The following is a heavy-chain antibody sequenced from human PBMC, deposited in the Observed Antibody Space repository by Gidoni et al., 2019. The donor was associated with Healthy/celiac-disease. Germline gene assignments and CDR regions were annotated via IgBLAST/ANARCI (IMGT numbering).Heavy chain of an antibody. CDR3: ARSIVVVPAATYVRGARYWYFDL. Sequence: EVQLVQSGAEVQKPGESLKISCKGSGYSFTSSWIGWVRQMPGKGLEWMGIIYPGDSDTRYSPSFQGQVTISADKSISTAYLQWSSLKASDTAMYYCARSIVVVPAATYVRGARYWYFDLWGRGTLVTVSS. CDR1: GYSFTSSW. D-gene: IGHD2-2*01. V-gene: IGHV5-51*01. J-gene: IGHJ2*01. CDR2: IYPGDSDT.